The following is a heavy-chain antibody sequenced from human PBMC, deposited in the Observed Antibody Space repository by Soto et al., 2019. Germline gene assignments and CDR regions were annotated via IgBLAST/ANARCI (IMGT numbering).Heavy chain of an antibody. J-gene: IGHJ3*02. CDR1: GGSISSGDYY. CDR2: IYYSGST. CDR3: AREGLLEPPGAFDI. Sequence: SENLSLTCTVSGGSISSGDYYWSWIRQPPGKGLEWIGYIYYSGSTYYNPSLKSRVTISVDTSKNQFSLKLSSVTAADTAVYYCAREGLLEPPGAFDIWGQGTMVTVSS. V-gene: IGHV4-30-4*01.